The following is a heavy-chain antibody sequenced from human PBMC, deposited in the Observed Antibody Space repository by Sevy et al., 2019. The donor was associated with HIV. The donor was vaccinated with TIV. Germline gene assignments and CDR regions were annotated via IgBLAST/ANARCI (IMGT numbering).Heavy chain of an antibody. CDR2: INGRGGST. CDR1: GYSFSSYA. D-gene: IGHD6-13*01. CDR3: ARPSPRIAAAASAFYDN. Sequence: GGSLRLSCVVSGYSFSSYAISWVRQAPGKGLQWVSTINGRGGSTYYADSVKGWFTISRDNPKNTLFLQMINLRVDDTAIYYCARPSPRIAAAASAFYDNWGQRTLVTVSS. V-gene: IGHV3-23*01. J-gene: IGHJ4*02.